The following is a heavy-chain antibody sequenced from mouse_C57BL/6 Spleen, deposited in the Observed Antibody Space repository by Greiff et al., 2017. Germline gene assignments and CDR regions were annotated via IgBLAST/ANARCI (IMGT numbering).Heavy chain of an antibody. Sequence: VQLQQPGAELVKPGASVKLSCKASGYTFTSYWMHWVKQRPGQGLEWIGMIHPSSGSTNYNEKFKSKATLTVDKSSSTAYMQLSSLTSEDSAVYYCARTPRSGFYYAVGDRGQGASVTVSS. CDR1: GYTFTSYW. J-gene: IGHJ4*01. D-gene: IGHD3-2*02. V-gene: IGHV1-64*01. CDR2: IHPSSGST. CDR3: ARTPRSGFYYAVGD.